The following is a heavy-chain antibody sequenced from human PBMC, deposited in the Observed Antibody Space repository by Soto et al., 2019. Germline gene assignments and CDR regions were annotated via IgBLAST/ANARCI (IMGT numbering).Heavy chain of an antibody. CDR1: GFTFSSYA. CDR3: AKSKYYDFLSGYYPGPAFDY. J-gene: IGHJ4*02. CDR2: ISGSGGST. V-gene: IGHV3-23*01. Sequence: GGSLRLSCAASGFTFSSYAMSWVRQAPGKGLEWVSAISGSGGSTYYADSVKGRFTISRDNSKNTLYLQMNSLRAEDTAVYYCAKSKYYDFLSGYYPGPAFDYSCQGTLVTVSS. D-gene: IGHD3-3*01.